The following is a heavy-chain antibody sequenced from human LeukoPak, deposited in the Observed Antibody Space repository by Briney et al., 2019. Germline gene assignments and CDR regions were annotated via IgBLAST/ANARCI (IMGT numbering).Heavy chain of an antibody. J-gene: IGHJ4*02. CDR1: GFTFSSYW. D-gene: IGHD2-8*01. V-gene: IGHV3-74*01. Sequence: GGSLRLSCAASGFTFSSYWMHWVRQAPGKGLVWVSLINSDGSSTSYADSVKGRFTISRDNAKNTLYLQMNSLRAEDTSVYYSARTDGNAGDFDYWGQGTLVTVSS. CDR3: ARTDGNAGDFDY. CDR2: INSDGSST.